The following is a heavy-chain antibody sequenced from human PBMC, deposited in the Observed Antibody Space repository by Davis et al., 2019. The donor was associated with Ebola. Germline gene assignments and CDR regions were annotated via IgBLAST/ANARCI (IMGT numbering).Heavy chain of an antibody. CDR3: TYSGSYYDYYFDY. V-gene: IGHV3-73*01. D-gene: IGHD1-26*01. J-gene: IGHJ4*02. CDR1: GLILSGSS. CDR2: IRNKNDGDVT. Sequence: GESLKISCAASGLILSGSSLHWVRQASGKGLEWVGRIRNKNDGDVTSYGASVEGRFTISRDDSKNTAYLQMNSLKTEDTAVYYCTYSGSYYDYYFDYWGQGTLVTVSS.